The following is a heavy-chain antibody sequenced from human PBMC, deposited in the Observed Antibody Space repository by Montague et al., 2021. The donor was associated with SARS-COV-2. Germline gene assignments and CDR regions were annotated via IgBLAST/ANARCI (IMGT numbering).Heavy chain of an antibody. D-gene: IGHD3-22*01. CDR2: IKQDGSEK. CDR1: GFPFSTFW. CDR3: ARGYDSSGYQY. J-gene: IGHJ4*02. Sequence: SLRLSCAASGFPFSTFWMTLFRQVPGKGLEWVANIKQDGSEKYYLDSVKGRFTISRDNAKNSLYLQLDSLRAEDTAVYYCARGYDSSGYQYWGQGTLVTVSS. V-gene: IGHV3-7*05.